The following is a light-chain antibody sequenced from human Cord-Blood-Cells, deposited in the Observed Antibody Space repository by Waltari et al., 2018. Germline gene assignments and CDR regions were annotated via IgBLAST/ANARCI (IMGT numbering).Light chain of an antibody. CDR3: SSYTSSSNYV. Sequence: QSALTQPAYVSGSPGQSITISCTGTSSDVGGYNYVSWYQQHPGKAPKLMIYDVSNRPSGVSNLFSGPKSGNTASLTISGLQAEDEADYYCSSYTSSSNYVFGTGTKVTVL. CDR1: SSDVGGYNY. J-gene: IGLJ1*01. CDR2: DVS. V-gene: IGLV2-14*03.